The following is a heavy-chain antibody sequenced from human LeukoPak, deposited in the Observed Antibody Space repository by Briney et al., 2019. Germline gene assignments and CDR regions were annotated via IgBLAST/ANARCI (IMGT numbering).Heavy chain of an antibody. CDR3: AIAYVVVTPEGAFDI. CDR2: IIPILGIA. J-gene: IGHJ3*02. Sequence: SVKVSCKASGGTFSSYAISWVRQAPGQGLEWMGRIIPILGIANYAQKFQGRVTITADKSTSTAYMELSSLRSEDTAVYYCAIAYVVVTPEGAFDIWGQGTMVTVSS. V-gene: IGHV1-69*04. CDR1: GGTFSSYA. D-gene: IGHD2-21*02.